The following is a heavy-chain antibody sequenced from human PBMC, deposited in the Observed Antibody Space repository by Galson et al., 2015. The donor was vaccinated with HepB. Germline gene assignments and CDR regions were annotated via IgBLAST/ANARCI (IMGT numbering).Heavy chain of an antibody. CDR3: TTGVYYGSGSYPY. J-gene: IGHJ4*02. Sequence: SLRLSCAASGFTFSNAWMSWVRQAPGKGLEWVGRIKSKTDGGTTDYAAPVKGRFTISRDDSKNTLYLQMNSLKTEDTAVYYCTTGVYYGSGSYPYWGQGTLVTVSS. V-gene: IGHV3-15*01. D-gene: IGHD3-10*01. CDR1: GFTFSNAW. CDR2: IKSKTDGGTT.